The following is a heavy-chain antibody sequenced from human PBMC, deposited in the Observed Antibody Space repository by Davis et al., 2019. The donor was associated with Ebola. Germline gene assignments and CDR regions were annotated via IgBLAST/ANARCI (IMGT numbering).Heavy chain of an antibody. CDR3: ARGGVVAVPAAMRSLYYGMDV. Sequence: GESLKISCAASGFTFSNAWMNWVRQAPGKGLEWVGRIKSKPDGGTTDYAAPVKGRFTISRDDSKNTLYLQMNSLRAEDTAVYYCARGGVVAVPAAMRSLYYGMDVWGQGTTVTVSS. D-gene: IGHD2-2*01. CDR2: IKSKPDGGTT. CDR1: GFTFSNAW. V-gene: IGHV3-15*07. J-gene: IGHJ6*02.